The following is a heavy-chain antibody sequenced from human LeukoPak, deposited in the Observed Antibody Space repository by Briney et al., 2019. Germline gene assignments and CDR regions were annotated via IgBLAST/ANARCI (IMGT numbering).Heavy chain of an antibody. CDR3: AKDRVGALLYFDF. CDR2: IRYDGSNE. CDR1: GFSFSTYG. Sequence: GGSLRLSCAASGFSFSTYGLHWVRHTPGKGLEWVAFIRYDGSNEYYADSMKGRFTISRDNSKNTLYLQMNSLRAEDTAVYYCAKDRVGALLYFDFWGQGTLVTVSS. V-gene: IGHV3-30*02. D-gene: IGHD1-26*01. J-gene: IGHJ4*02.